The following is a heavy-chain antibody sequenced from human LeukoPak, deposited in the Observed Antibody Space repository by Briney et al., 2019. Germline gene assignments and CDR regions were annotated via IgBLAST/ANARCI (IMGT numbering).Heavy chain of an antibody. Sequence: PSETLSLTCTVSGGSISSHYWSWIRQPPGKGLGWIGYIYYSGSTNYNPSLKSRVTISVDTSKNQFSLKLSSVTAADTAVYYCARRMVRGVIRYYYYMDVWGKGTTVTVSS. D-gene: IGHD3-10*01. J-gene: IGHJ6*03. V-gene: IGHV4-59*11. CDR3: ARRMVRGVIRYYYYMDV. CDR1: GGSISSHY. CDR2: IYYSGST.